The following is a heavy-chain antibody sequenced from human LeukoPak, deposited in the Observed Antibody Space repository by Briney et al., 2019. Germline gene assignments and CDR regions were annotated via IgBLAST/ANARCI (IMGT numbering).Heavy chain of an antibody. CDR2: LYSGGIT. Sequence: RAGGSLRLSCAASGFTVSSNCMSWVRQAPGKGLEWVSVLYSGGITYYADSVKGRFTISRDNSKNTLYLQMNSLRAEDTAVYYCARHSGNNYRLDLWGQGTLVTVSS. D-gene: IGHD1-26*01. V-gene: IGHV3-53*01. J-gene: IGHJ5*02. CDR3: ARHSGNNYRLDL. CDR1: GFTVSSNC.